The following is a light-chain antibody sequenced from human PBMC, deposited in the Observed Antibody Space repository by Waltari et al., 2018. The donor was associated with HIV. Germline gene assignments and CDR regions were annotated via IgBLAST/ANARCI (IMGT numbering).Light chain of an antibody. V-gene: IGLV1-40*01. CDR1: SSNIGAGFD. CDR2: GKN. CDR3: QSYDVSLNGFWV. Sequence: QSVLTQPPSLSGAPGQRVTISCTGSSSNIGAGFDVQWYQLFPVTAPKLLIYGKNDRPSGVPDRFSNFKSGTSASLAITGLQAEDEADYYCQSYDVSLNGFWVFGGGTKLTVL. J-gene: IGLJ3*02.